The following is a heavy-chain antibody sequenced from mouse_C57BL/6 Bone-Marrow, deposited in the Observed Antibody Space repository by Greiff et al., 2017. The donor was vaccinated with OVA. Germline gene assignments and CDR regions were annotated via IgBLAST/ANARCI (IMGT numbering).Heavy chain of an antibody. CDR1: GFTFSSYG. D-gene: IGHD5-5*01. V-gene: IGHV5-6*02. Sequence: DVMLVESGGDLVKPGGSLKLSCAASGFTFSSYGMSWVRQTPDKRLEWVATISSGGSYTYYPDSVKGRFTISRDNAKNTLYLQMSSLKSEDTAMYYCASPLPPGAYWGQGTLVTVSA. CDR2: ISSGGSYT. CDR3: ASPLPPGAY. J-gene: IGHJ3*01.